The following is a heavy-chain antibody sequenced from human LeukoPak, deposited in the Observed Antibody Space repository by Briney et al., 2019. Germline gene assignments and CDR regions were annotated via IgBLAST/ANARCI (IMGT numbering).Heavy chain of an antibody. V-gene: IGHV4-59*01. CDR2: IYYSGST. Sequence: PSETLSLTCTVAGGSISNYFWSWIRQPPGKGLEWIGYIYYSGSTNYNPSLKSRVTISVDTSKNQFSLKLSSVTAADTAVYYCAKRELLSAAFDIWGQGTMVTVSS. J-gene: IGHJ3*02. D-gene: IGHD2-2*01. CDR1: GGSISNYF. CDR3: AKRELLSAAFDI.